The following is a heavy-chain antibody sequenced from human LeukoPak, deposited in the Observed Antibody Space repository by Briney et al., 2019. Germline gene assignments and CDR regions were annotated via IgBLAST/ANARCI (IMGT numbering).Heavy chain of an antibody. Sequence: SETLFLTCAVSGGSISSSNWWSWVRQPPGKGLEWIGEIYHSGSTNYNPSLKSRVTISVDKSKNQFSLKLSSVTAADTAVYYCARKKYDILTGYYFDYRGQGTLVTVSS. CDR1: GGSISSSNW. V-gene: IGHV4-4*02. CDR2: IYHSGST. D-gene: IGHD3-9*01. J-gene: IGHJ4*02. CDR3: ARKKYDILTGYYFDY.